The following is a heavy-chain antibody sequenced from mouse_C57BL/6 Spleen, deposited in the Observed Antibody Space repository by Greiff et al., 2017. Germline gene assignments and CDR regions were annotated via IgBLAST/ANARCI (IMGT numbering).Heavy chain of an antibody. D-gene: IGHD5-5*01. Sequence: EVKLMESEGGLVQPGSSMKLSCTASGFTFSDYYMAWVRQVPEKGLEWVANINYDGSSTYYLDSLKSRFIISRDNAKNILDLRMSSLKSEDTATYYCTREDYQYWYFDVWGTGATVTVSS. V-gene: IGHV5-16*01. CDR3: TREDYQYWYFDV. CDR1: GFTFSDYY. CDR2: INYDGSST. J-gene: IGHJ1*03.